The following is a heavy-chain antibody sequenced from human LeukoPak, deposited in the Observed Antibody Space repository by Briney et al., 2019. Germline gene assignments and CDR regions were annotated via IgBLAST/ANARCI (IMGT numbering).Heavy chain of an antibody. CDR1: GFTFSSYV. D-gene: IGHD6-13*01. V-gene: IGHV3-23*01. Sequence: GGSLRLSCAASGFTFSSYVMSWVRQAPGKGLEWVSGISGSGGSTYYADSVKGRFTISRDNSKNSLYLQMNSLRAEDTAVYYCARDRGPSSSWLDYWGQGTLVTVSS. J-gene: IGHJ4*02. CDR2: ISGSGGST. CDR3: ARDRGPSSSWLDY.